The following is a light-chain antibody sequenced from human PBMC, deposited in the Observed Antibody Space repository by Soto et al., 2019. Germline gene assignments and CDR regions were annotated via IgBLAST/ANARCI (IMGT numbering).Light chain of an antibody. CDR2: DAS. J-gene: IGKJ3*01. CDR3: QQYDVLTLS. Sequence: IQMSQSPASMSGSVADRFTITCRVSQGITNRLAWYQQKPGKAPKLLISDASNLEVGVPLRFSGSGSGTHFTVTINSLQTEDIATYYCQQYDVLTLSCGPG. V-gene: IGKV1-33*01. CDR1: QGITNR.